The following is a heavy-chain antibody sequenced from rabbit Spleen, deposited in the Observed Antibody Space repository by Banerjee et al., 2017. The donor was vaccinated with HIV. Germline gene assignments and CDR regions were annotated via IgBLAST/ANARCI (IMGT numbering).Heavy chain of an antibody. CDR1: GFSFSSSYD. Sequence: QEQLVESGGGLVQPEGSLTLTCTASGFSFSSSYDMCWVRQAPGKGLEWIGYIDPVFGITYYANWVNGRFSISRENAQNTVFLQMTSLTAADTATYFCARDGAGGSYFALWGPGTLVTVS. CDR2: IDPVFGIT. CDR3: ARDGAGGSYFAL. D-gene: IGHD8-1*01. V-gene: IGHV1S47*01. J-gene: IGHJ4*01.